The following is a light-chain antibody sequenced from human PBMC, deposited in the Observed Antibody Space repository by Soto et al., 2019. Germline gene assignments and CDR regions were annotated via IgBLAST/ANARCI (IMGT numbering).Light chain of an antibody. CDR1: QSVSNY. V-gene: IGKV3-11*01. CDR2: DAS. Sequence: EIVLTQSPATLSLSPGERATVSCRASQSVSNYLGWYQQKPGQAPRLLIYDASNRATGIPARFSGSGSGTDFTLTISRLEHEDFAVYYCQHGGTFGQGTRLEIK. J-gene: IGKJ5*01. CDR3: QHGGT.